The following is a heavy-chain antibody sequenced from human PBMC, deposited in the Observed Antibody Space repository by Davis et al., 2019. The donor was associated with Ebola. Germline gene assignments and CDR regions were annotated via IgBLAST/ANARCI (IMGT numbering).Heavy chain of an antibody. D-gene: IGHD1-7*01. J-gene: IGHJ6*02. CDR1: GFTFSSYG. V-gene: IGHV3-30*18. CDR2: ISYDGSNK. Sequence: GESLKISCAASGFTFSSYGMHWVRQAPGKGLEWVAVISYDGSNKYYADSVKGRFTISRDNSKNTLYLQMNSLRAEDTAVYYCAKDLDLTDGMDVWGQGTTVTVSS. CDR3: AKDLDLTDGMDV.